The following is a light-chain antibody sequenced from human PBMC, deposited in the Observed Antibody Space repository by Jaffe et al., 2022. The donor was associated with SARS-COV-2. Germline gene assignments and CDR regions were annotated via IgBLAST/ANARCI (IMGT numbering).Light chain of an antibody. J-gene: IGKJ1*01. CDR2: DAL. V-gene: IGKV1-12*01. CDR1: QGISSR. CDR3: QQAKNFPWT. Sequence: DIHMTQSPSSVSASVGDRVTITCRASQGISSRLAWFRQKPGKAPDLLIYDALNLESGVPSRFSGSGSGTDFTLTINSLQPEDVATYYCQQAKNFPWTFGQGTKVEV.